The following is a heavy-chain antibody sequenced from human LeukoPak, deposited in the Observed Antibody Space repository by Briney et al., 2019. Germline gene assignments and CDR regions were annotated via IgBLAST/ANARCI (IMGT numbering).Heavy chain of an antibody. V-gene: IGHV3-48*03. Sequence: GGSLRLSCAASGFTFRTYEMNWVRQAQGKGLEWHSYISSSGTTMYYADSVKGRFTISRDNARNSLYLQMNSLRAEDTGVYYCARDWDNRYWGQGTLVTVSS. D-gene: IGHD2/OR15-2a*01. CDR3: ARDWDNRY. CDR1: GFTFRTYE. CDR2: ISSSGTTM. J-gene: IGHJ4*02.